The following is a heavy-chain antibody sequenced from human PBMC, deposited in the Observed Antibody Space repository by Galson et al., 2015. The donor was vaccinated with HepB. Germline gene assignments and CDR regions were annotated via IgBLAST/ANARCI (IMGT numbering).Heavy chain of an antibody. CDR1: GFTFSSYA. CDR2: ISYDGSNK. J-gene: IGHJ4*02. D-gene: IGHD6-19*01. V-gene: IGHV3-30-3*01. Sequence: SLRLSCAASGFTFSSYAMHWVRQAPGKGLEWVAVISYDGSNKYYADSVKGRFTISRDNSKNTLYLQMNSLRAEDTAVYYCAKGTLSGWAAFDYWGQGTLVTVSS. CDR3: AKGTLSGWAAFDY.